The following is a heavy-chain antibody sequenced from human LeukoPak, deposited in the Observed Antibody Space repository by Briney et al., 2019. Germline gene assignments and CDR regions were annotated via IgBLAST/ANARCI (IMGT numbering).Heavy chain of an antibody. CDR3: ARDFRSSWLNWFDP. J-gene: IGHJ5*02. CDR1: GGTFSSYA. Sequence: SVKVSCKASGGTFSSYAISWVRQAPGQGLEWMGGIISIFGTANYAQKFQGRVTITADESTSTAYMGLSSLRSEDTAVYYCARDFRSSWLNWFDPWGQGTLVTVSS. CDR2: IISIFGTA. D-gene: IGHD6-13*01. V-gene: IGHV1-69*01.